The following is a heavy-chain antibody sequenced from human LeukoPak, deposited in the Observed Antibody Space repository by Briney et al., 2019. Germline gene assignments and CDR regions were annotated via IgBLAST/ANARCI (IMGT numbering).Heavy chain of an antibody. CDR3: ARDTVTDFNWFDP. J-gene: IGHJ5*02. D-gene: IGHD4-17*01. Sequence: SQTLSLTCTASGGSISSGSYYWSWIRQPAGKGLEWIGRIYTSGSTNYNPSLKRRVTVSVDTSKNQFSLKLSSVTAADTAVYYCARDTVTDFNWFDPWGQGTLVTVSS. V-gene: IGHV4-61*02. CDR2: IYTSGST. CDR1: GGSISSGSYY.